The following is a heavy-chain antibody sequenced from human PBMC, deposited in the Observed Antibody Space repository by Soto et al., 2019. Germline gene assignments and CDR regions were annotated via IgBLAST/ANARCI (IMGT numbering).Heavy chain of an antibody. CDR3: ARRGYGPGFPYYYGMDV. V-gene: IGHV4-59*01. Sequence: QVQLQESGPGLVKPSETLSLTCTVFGGSMSSYYWSWIRQPPGKGLEWIGYIYYSGSTNYNPSLKSRVTMSVDTPKNQFSLKLSSVTAADTAVYYCARRGYGPGFPYYYGMDVWGQGTTVTVSS. CDR1: GGSMSSYY. J-gene: IGHJ6*02. D-gene: IGHD3-10*01. CDR2: IYYSGST.